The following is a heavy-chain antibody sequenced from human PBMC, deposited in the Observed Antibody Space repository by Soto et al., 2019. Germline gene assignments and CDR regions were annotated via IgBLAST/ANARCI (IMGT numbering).Heavy chain of an antibody. CDR2: IYSGCST. D-gene: IGHD2-15*01. CDR3: ARDRGYGRGGSCYSYPDY. CDR1: EFAVRSNY. Sequence: GGSLRLSFEASEFAVRSNYMILVRQAPGKGLEWFLVIYSGCSTYYADSVKGRFTISRDNPKNTLYLQMNSLRAEDTAVYYFARDRGYGRGGSCYSYPDYGGQGTLVTVSS. J-gene: IGHJ4*02. V-gene: IGHV3-53*01.